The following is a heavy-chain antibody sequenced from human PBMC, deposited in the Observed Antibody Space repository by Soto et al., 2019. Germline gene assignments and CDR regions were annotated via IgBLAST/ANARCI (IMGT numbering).Heavy chain of an antibody. D-gene: IGHD3-22*01. Sequence: GSLGLSCAASGFTFSNYAMHWVRQAPGKGLEYVSSISTNGGSTHYADSVKGRFTISRDNSKNTQYLQMSSLRADDTAVYYCVKGEYYYDSSGYYPFDYWGQGT. CDR1: GFTFSNYA. J-gene: IGHJ4*02. V-gene: IGHV3-64D*06. CDR3: VKGEYYYDSSGYYPFDY. CDR2: ISTNGGST.